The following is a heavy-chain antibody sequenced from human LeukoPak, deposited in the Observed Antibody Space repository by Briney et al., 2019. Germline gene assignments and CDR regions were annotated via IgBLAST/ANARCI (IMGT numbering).Heavy chain of an antibody. Sequence: PGGSLRLSCAASGFTFSSYSMNWVRQAPGKGLEWVSYISSSSSTIYYADSVKGRLTISRDNAKNSLYLQMNSLRAEDTAVYYCARSPAYYDILTGYLDYWGQGTLVTVSS. CDR2: ISSSSSTI. V-gene: IGHV3-48*01. D-gene: IGHD3-9*01. J-gene: IGHJ4*02. CDR1: GFTFSSYS. CDR3: ARSPAYYDILTGYLDY.